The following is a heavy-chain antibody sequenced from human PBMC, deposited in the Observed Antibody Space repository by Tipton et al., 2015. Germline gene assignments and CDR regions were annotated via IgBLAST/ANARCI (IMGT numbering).Heavy chain of an antibody. Sequence: LRLSCSVSGDSITSDFWNWIRQAPGKGLDWIGYSSYSGSTFYNPSLRGRLSISLDTAKNRVSLRLNSVTAADTAVYYCAKTRCVSGTSCSRNYFDPWGQGTLVTVSA. CDR2: SSYSGST. V-gene: IGHV4-59*01. CDR1: GDSITSDF. CDR3: AKTRCVSGTSCSRNYFDP. D-gene: IGHD6-19*01. J-gene: IGHJ5*02.